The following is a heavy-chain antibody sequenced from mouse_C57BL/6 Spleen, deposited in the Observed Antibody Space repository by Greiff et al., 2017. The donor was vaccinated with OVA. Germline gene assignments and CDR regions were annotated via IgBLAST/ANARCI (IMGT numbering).Heavy chain of an antibody. CDR1: GYTFTDYN. V-gene: IGHV1-22*01. J-gene: IGHJ2*01. CDR2: INPNNGGT. Sequence: VQLQQSGPELVKPGASVKMSCKASGYTFTDYNMHWVKQSHGKSLEWIGYINPNNGGTSYNQKFKGKATLTVNKSSSTAYMELRSLTSEDSAVYYCARSRGHGNYDFDYWGQGTTLTVSS. D-gene: IGHD2-1*01. CDR3: ARSRGHGNYDFDY.